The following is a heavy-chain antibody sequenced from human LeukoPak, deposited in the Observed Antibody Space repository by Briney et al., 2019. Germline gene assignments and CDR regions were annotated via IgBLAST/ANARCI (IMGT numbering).Heavy chain of an antibody. CDR2: IYPGDSDT. J-gene: IGHJ4*02. V-gene: IGHV5-51*01. D-gene: IGHD5-18*01. CDR3: ARQADLDTAMGDY. Sequence: GESLEISCKGSGYSFTSYWIGWVRQMPGKGLEWMGIIYPGDSDTRYSPSFQGQVTNSADKSISTAYLQWSSLKASDTAMYYCARQADLDTAMGDYWGQGTLVTVSS. CDR1: GYSFTSYW.